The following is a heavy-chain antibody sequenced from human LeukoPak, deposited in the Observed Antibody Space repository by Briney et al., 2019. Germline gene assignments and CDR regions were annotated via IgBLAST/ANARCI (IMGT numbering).Heavy chain of an antibody. D-gene: IGHD3-3*01. CDR3: ARTYDFGRGPPGDAFDN. Sequence: GGSLRLSCAASGFTFSSYAMSWVRQAPGKGPEWVSYIDARSGITYYADSVQGRFTISRDDARESVFLQMDGLRVDDTAVYYCARTYDFGRGPPGDAFDNWGPGTWVIVSS. CDR1: GFTFSSYA. J-gene: IGHJ3*02. CDR2: IDARSGIT. V-gene: IGHV3-48*04.